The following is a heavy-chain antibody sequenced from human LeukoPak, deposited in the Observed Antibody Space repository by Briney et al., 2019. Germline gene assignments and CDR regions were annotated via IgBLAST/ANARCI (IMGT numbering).Heavy chain of an antibody. V-gene: IGHV1-69*04. J-gene: IGHJ5*02. CDR2: IIPSLGIA. CDR1: GGTFSSYT. CDR3: ARDQRTRYCSGGSCYSDWFDP. Sequence: GASVKVSCKASGGTFSSYTISWVRQAPGQGLEWMGRIIPSLGIANYAQKFQGRVTITADKSTSTAYMELSSLRPEDTAVYYCARDQRTRYCSGGSCYSDWFDPWGQGTLVTVSS. D-gene: IGHD2-15*01.